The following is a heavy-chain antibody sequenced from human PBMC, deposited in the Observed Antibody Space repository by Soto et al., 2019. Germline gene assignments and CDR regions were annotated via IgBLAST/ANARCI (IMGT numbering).Heavy chain of an antibody. CDR3: AKDTCSSTSCPPYYYYGMDV. D-gene: IGHD2-2*01. V-gene: IGHV3-21*04. Sequence: GGSLRLSCAASGFTFSSYSMNWVRQAPGKGLEWVSSISSSSSYIYYADSVKGRFTISRDNAKNSLYLQMNSLRAEDTAVYYCAKDTCSSTSCPPYYYYGMDVWGQGTTVTVSS. CDR1: GFTFSSYS. J-gene: IGHJ6*02. CDR2: ISSSSSYI.